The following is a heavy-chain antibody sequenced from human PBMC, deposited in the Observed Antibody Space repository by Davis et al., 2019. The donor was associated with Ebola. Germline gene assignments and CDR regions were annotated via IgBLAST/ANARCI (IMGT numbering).Heavy chain of an antibody. Sequence: KVSCKGSGYNFITYWIGWVRQMPGKGLEWMGIIYPGDSDTRYSPSFQGQVTISADKSISTAYLQWSSLKASDTAMYYCARRNGDYGQPDYWGQGTLVTVSS. CDR1: GYNFITYW. CDR3: ARRNGDYGQPDY. J-gene: IGHJ4*02. D-gene: IGHD4-17*01. CDR2: IYPGDSDT. V-gene: IGHV5-51*01.